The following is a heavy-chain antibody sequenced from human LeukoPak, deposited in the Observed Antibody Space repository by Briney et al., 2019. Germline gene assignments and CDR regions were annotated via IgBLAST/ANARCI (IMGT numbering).Heavy chain of an antibody. Sequence: PGGSLRLSCAASGFTFSNHGMHWVRQAPGKGPEWVAFIRHDGRDKDYADSVQGRFTISRDNSMNTLYVLMNSLRPDDTAVYYCVKDRDYSNYYFDYWGQGTLVTVSS. CDR2: IRHDGRDK. J-gene: IGHJ4*02. CDR1: GFTFSNHG. V-gene: IGHV3-30*02. CDR3: VKDRDYSNYYFDY. D-gene: IGHD4-11*01.